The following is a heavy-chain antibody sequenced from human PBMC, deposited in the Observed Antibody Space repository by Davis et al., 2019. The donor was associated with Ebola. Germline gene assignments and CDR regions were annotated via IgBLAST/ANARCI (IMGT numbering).Heavy chain of an antibody. Sequence: GGSLRLSCAASGFTFSDYYMSWIRQAPGKGLEWVSYISSSSSYTNYADSVKGRFTISRDNAKNSLYLQMNSLRAEDTAVYYCARDGVKQWLGYFDYWGQGTLVTVSS. CDR1: GFTFSDYY. D-gene: IGHD6-19*01. CDR3: ARDGVKQWLGYFDY. J-gene: IGHJ4*02. CDR2: ISSSSSYT. V-gene: IGHV3-11*06.